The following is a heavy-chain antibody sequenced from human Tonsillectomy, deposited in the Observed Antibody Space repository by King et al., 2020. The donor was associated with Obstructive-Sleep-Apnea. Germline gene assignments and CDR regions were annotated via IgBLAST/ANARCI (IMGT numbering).Heavy chain of an antibody. D-gene: IGHD1-7*01. CDR2: ISFDGNNK. J-gene: IGHJ6*02. CDR1: GFTFSSYG. Sequence: VQLVESGGGVVQPGRSLRLSCAASGFTFSSYGMHWVRQAPGKGLEWVAVISFDGNNKYYADSVKGRFTISRDNSKNTLYLQMNSLSAEDTAVYYCAKDRGNWNYVWYYGMDVWGQGTTVTVSS. V-gene: IGHV3-30*18. CDR3: AKDRGNWNYVWYYGMDV.